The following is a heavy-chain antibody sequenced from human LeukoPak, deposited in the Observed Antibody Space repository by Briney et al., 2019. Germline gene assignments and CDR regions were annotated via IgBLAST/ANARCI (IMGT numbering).Heavy chain of an antibody. CDR2: IYHSGST. J-gene: IGHJ4*02. CDR1: GFTVSSNY. D-gene: IGHD2-2*02. CDR3: ARDVAHTSLDY. V-gene: IGHV4-30-2*01. Sequence: LRLSCAASGFTVSSNYMSWIRQPPGKGLEWIGYIYHSGSTYYNPSLKSRVTISVDRSKNQFSLKLSSVTAADTAVYYCARDVAHTSLDYWGQGTLVTASS.